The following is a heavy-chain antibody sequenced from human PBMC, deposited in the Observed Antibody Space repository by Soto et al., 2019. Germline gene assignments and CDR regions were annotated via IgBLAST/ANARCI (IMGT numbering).Heavy chain of an antibody. D-gene: IGHD6-25*01. CDR3: ARSGYPARLDYCGMDV. V-gene: IGHV5-10-1*01. CDR1: GYSFTSYW. J-gene: IGHJ6*02. Sequence: PGESLKISCKGSGYSFTSYWISWVRQMPGKGLEWMGRIDPSDSYTNYSPSFQGHVTISADKSISTAYLQWSRLKASDTAMYYCARSGYPARLDYCGMDVWGQGTTVTVSS. CDR2: IDPSDSYT.